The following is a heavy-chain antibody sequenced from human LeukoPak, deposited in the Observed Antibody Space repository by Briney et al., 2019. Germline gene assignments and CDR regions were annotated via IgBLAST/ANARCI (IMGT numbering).Heavy chain of an antibody. CDR2: INHSGNT. Sequence: SETLSLTCAVYGGSFSGYYWSWIRQPPGKGLEWIGEINHSGNTNYNPSLKSRVTISVDTSKNQFSLKLSSVTAADTAVYYCARGPHILESPYYYDSSGYYYHYWGQGTLVTVSS. CDR3: ARGPHILESPYYYDSSGYYYHY. CDR1: GGSFSGYY. V-gene: IGHV4-34*01. J-gene: IGHJ4*02. D-gene: IGHD3-22*01.